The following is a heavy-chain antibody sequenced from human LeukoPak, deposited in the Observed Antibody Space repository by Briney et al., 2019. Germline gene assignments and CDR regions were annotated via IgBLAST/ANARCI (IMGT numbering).Heavy chain of an antibody. Sequence: ASVKVSCKASGYTFTSYGISWERQAPGQGLEWMGWISAYNGNTNYAQKLQGRVTMTTDTSTSTAYMELRSLRSDDTAVYYCARDNCYDSSGYYWGQGTLVTVSS. CDR2: ISAYNGNT. CDR3: ARDNCYDSSGYY. V-gene: IGHV1-18*01. J-gene: IGHJ4*02. D-gene: IGHD3-22*01. CDR1: GYTFTSYG.